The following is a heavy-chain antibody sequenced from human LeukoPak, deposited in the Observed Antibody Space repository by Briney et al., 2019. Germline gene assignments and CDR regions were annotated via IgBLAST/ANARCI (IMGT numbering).Heavy chain of an antibody. V-gene: IGHV4-39*01. CDR1: GGSISSRSYY. CDR2: IFYSGTT. CDR3: ASENCSGTSCSSSDY. J-gene: IGHJ4*02. Sequence: PSETLSLTCTVSGGSISSRSYYWGWIRQPPGKGLEWIGSIFYSGTTYYNPSLKSRVTISVDTSKNQFSLRLSSVTAADTAVYYCASENCSGTSCSSSDYWGQGTLVTVSS. D-gene: IGHD2-2*01.